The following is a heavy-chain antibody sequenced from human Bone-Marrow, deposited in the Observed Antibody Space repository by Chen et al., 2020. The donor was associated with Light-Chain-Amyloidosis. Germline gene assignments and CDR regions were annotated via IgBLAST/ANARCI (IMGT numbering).Heavy chain of an antibody. D-gene: IGHD5-12*01. CDR3: ARRRDGYNFDY. Sequence: EVQLEQSGPEVKKPGESLKISCKGSGYTFPNYWIGWVRQMPGKGLEWMGFNYPDDSDARYSPSFQGQVTISADKSITTAYLQWRSLKASDTAMYYCARRRDGYNFDYWGQGTLVTVSS. V-gene: IGHV5-51*01. CDR1: GYTFPNYW. J-gene: IGHJ4*02. CDR2: NYPDDSDA.